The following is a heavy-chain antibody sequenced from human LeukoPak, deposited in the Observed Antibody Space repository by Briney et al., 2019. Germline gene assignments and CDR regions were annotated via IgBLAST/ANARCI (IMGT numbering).Heavy chain of an antibody. D-gene: IGHD5-12*01. V-gene: IGHV4-30-2*02. J-gene: IGHJ3*02. CDR3: ARRWISGTKDAFDI. CDR1: GGSISSGGYS. CDR2: IYHSGST. Sequence: SQTLSLTCAVSGGSISSGGYSWSWIRQPPGKGLEWIGYIYHSGSTYYNPSLKSRVTISVDTSKNQFSLKLSSVTAADTAVYYCARRWISGTKDAFDIWGQGTMVTVSS.